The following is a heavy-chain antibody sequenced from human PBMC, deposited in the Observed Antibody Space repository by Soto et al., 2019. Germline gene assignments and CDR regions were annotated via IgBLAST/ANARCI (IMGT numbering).Heavy chain of an antibody. D-gene: IGHD6-25*01. CDR2: ISYDGSNK. J-gene: IGHJ6*02. CDR3: ARETGYNYSYYGMDV. Sequence: PGGSLRLSCAASGFTFSSYAMHWVRQAPGKGLEWVAVISYDGSNKYYADSVKGRFTISRDNSKNTLYLQMNSLRAEDTAVYYCARETGYNYSYYGMDVWGQGTTVTVSS. CDR1: GFTFSSYA. V-gene: IGHV3-30-3*01.